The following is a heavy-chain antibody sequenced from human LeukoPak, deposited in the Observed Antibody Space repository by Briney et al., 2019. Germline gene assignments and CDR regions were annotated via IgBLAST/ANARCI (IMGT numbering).Heavy chain of an antibody. CDR2: ISGSGGGT. J-gene: IGHJ4*02. V-gene: IGHV3-23*01. CDR1: GFTFNSYA. D-gene: IGHD1-26*01. CDR3: ARMTHSESYYFDY. Sequence: HPGGSLRLSCAASGFTFNSYAMSWVRQAPEKGLEWVATISGSGGGTYYADSVKGRFTISRDNAKTSLYLQMNSLRDEDTAVYYCARMTHSESYYFDYWGQGTLVTVSS.